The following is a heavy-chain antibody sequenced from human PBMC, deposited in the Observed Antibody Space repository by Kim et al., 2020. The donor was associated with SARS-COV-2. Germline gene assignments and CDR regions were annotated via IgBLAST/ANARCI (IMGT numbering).Heavy chain of an antibody. CDR3: AKGTGTTGY. J-gene: IGHJ4*02. V-gene: IGHV3-23*01. Sequence: GSTYYADSVKGRFTISRDNSKNTLYLQMNSLRAEDTAVYYCAKGTGTTGYWGQGTLVTVSS. CDR2: GST. D-gene: IGHD1-1*01.